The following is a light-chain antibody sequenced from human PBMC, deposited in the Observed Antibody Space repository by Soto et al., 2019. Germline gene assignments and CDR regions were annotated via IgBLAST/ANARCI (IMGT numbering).Light chain of an antibody. V-gene: IGLV1-44*01. CDR1: SSNIGSNT. CDR2: SNN. J-gene: IGLJ3*02. Sequence: QSVLTQPPSASGTPGQRVTISCSGSSSNIGSNTVNWYQQLPGTAPKLRIHSNNQRPSGVPDRFSGSKSGTSASLAISGLQSEDEADYYCAAWDDSLNGPVFGGGTKLTVL. CDR3: AAWDDSLNGPV.